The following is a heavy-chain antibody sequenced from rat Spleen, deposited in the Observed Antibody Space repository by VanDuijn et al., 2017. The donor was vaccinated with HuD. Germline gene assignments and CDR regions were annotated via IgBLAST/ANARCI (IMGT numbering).Heavy chain of an antibody. CDR2: ISYDGGST. CDR1: GFTFSDYY. V-gene: IGHV5-20*01. Sequence: EVQLVESDGGLVQPGRSLKLSCAASGFTFSDYYMAWVRQAPTKGLEWVATISYDGGSTYYRDSVKGRFTISRDNAESTLYLQMNRLRSEDSATYYCTGGGIPWYLDFWGPGTMVTVSS. D-gene: IGHD2-2*01. J-gene: IGHJ1*01. CDR3: TGGGIPWYLDF.